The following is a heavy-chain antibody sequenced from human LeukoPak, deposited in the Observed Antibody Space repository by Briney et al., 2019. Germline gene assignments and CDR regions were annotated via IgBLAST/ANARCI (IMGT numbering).Heavy chain of an antibody. D-gene: IGHD4-23*01. CDR2: ISSSSSYI. CDR3: VREGNAAVPSLDY. J-gene: IGHJ4*02. CDR1: GFTFSSYS. V-gene: IGHV3-21*01. Sequence: GGSLRLSCAASGFTFSSYSMNWVRQAPGKGLEWVSSISSSSSYIYYADSVKGRFTISRDNAKNSLYLQMNSLRAEDTAVYYCVREGNAAVPSLDYWGQGTLVTVSS.